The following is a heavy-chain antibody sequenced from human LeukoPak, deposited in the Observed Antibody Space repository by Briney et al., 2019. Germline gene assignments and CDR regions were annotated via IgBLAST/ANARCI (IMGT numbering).Heavy chain of an antibody. V-gene: IGHV3-49*04. CDR3: TRGGMAPDY. D-gene: IGHD1-14*01. CDR1: GFTFGDYA. J-gene: IGHJ4*02. Sequence: GGSLRLSCTASGFTFGDYAMTWVRQAPGKGLEWVGFIRSKVYGGTPEYAASVKGRFSISRDDSQSIAYLQMNSLKIEDSAVYCCTRGGMAPDYWGRGTLVTVSS. CDR2: IRSKVYGGTP.